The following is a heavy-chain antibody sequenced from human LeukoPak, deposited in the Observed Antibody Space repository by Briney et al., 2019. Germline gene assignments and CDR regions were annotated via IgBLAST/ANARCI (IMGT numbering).Heavy chain of an antibody. CDR3: AQSIAARPAFDY. D-gene: IGHD6-6*01. CDR1: GFTFSSYA. CDR2: ISYDGSNK. Sequence: GRSLRLSCAASGFTFSSYAMHWVRQAPGKGLEWVAVISYDGSNKYYADSVKGRFTISRDNYKNTLYLQMNSLRAQDPAVYYCAQSIAARPAFDYWGQGTLVTVSS. V-gene: IGHV3-30*01. J-gene: IGHJ4*02.